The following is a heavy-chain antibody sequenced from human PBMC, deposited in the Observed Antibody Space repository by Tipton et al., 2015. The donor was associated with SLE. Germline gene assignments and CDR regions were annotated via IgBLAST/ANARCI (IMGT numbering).Heavy chain of an antibody. Sequence: SLRLSCAASTFTFSSYSMNWVRQAPGKGLEWVSSISSSSYYIYYADSVKGRFTISRDNAKNSLYLQMNSLRAEDTAVYYCARDTDFWSGYFDDWGQGTLVTVSS. CDR2: ISSSSYYI. CDR1: TFTFSSYS. D-gene: IGHD3-3*01. J-gene: IGHJ5*02. CDR3: ARDTDFWSGYFDD. V-gene: IGHV3-21*01.